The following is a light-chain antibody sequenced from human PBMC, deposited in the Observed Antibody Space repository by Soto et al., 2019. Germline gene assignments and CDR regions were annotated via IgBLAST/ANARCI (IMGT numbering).Light chain of an antibody. CDR2: EVN. CDR1: SSDVGGYNY. V-gene: IGLV2-8*01. Sequence: QSALTQPPSASGSPGQSVTISCTGTSSDVGGYNYVSWYQQHPGKAPKLMIYEVNVRPSGVPDRFSGSKSGSTASLTVSGLHADDEADYYCISYSGNTHVVIGGGTKVTVL. J-gene: IGLJ2*01. CDR3: ISYSGNTHVV.